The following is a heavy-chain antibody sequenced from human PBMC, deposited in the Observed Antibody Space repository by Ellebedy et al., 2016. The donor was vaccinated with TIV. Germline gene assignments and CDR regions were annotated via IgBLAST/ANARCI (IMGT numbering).Heavy chain of an antibody. Sequence: GGSLRLSCTASGFTFSSYGMHWVRQAPGKGLEWVAVISYDGSNKYYADSVKGRFTISRDNSKNTQYLQMNSLRAEDTAVYYCAKDSLWFGELSLFPNWFDPWGQGTLVTVSS. J-gene: IGHJ5*02. CDR1: GFTFSSYG. CDR2: ISYDGSNK. CDR3: AKDSLWFGELSLFPNWFDP. D-gene: IGHD3-10*01. V-gene: IGHV3-30*18.